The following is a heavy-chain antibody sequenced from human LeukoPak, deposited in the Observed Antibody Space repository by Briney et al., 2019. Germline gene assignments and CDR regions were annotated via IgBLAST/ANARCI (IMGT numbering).Heavy chain of an antibody. CDR3: ASSGYSSGWYEAEYFQH. CDR1: GFTFSSYG. CDR2: IWYDGSNK. J-gene: IGHJ1*01. Sequence: GGSLRLSCAASGFTFSSYGMHWVRQAPGKGLEWVAVIWYDGSNKYYGDSVKGRFTISRDNSKNTLYLQMNSLRAEDTAVYYCASSGYSSGWYEAEYFQHWGQGTLVTVSS. V-gene: IGHV3-33*01. D-gene: IGHD6-19*01.